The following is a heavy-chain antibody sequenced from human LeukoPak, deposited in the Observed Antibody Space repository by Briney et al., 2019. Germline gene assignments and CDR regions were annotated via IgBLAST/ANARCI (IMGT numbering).Heavy chain of an antibody. V-gene: IGHV4-61*02. CDR3: ARVADGDYFDY. Sequence: SETLSLTCTVSGGSISSGSYYWSWMRQPAGKGLEWIVRIYTSGSTNYNPSLKGRVTISVDTSKNQFSLKLSSVTAADPAVYYCARVADGDYFDYWGQGTLVTVSS. CDR2: IYTSGST. CDR1: GGSISSGSYY. J-gene: IGHJ4*02.